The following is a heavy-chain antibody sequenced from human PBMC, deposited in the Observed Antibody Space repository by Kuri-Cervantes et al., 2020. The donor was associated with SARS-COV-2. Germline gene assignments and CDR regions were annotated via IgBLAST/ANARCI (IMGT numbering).Heavy chain of an antibody. J-gene: IGHJ5*02. CDR1: GGSTSSNSYY. Sequence: GSLRLSCTVSGGSTSSNSYYWGWVRQPPGKGLEWIANVYYTGSTYYNPSLKSRVTISVDTSKNQFSLKLSSVTAADTAVYYCARQMMSSITIFGVVITRNWFDPWGQGTLVTVSS. V-gene: IGHV4-39*01. D-gene: IGHD3-3*01. CDR3: ARQMMSSITIFGVVITRNWFDP. CDR2: VYYTGST.